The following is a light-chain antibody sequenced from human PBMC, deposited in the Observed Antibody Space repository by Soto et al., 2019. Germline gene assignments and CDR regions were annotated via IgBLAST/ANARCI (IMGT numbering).Light chain of an antibody. J-gene: IGKJ1*01. CDR1: QSISSW. Sequence: DIQVTQSPSTLSASVGDRVTITCRASQSISSWLAWYQHKPGKAPKLLIYKASNLESGVPSRFSGSGSGTEFTLTISSLQPDDFATYYCHQYTSPPWTFGHGNKVESK. CDR3: HQYTSPPWT. CDR2: KAS. V-gene: IGKV1-5*03.